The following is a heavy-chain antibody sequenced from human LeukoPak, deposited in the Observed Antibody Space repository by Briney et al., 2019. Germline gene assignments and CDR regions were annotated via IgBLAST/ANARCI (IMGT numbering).Heavy chain of an antibody. J-gene: IGHJ6*02. V-gene: IGHV4-30-4*01. CDR3: ARARRGAGYYYYYYAMDV. CDR2: IYYSGST. D-gene: IGHD3-10*01. Sequence: SETLSLTCTVSGGSVSGYHWSWIRQPPGKGLEWIGYIYYSGSTYYNPSLKSRVTISVDTSKNQFSLKLSSVTAADTAVYYCARARRGAGYYYYYYAMDVWGQGTTVTVSS. CDR1: GGSVSGYH.